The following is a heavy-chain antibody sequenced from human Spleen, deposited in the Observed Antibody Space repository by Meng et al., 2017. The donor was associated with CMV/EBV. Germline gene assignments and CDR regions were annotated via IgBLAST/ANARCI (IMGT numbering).Heavy chain of an antibody. Sequence: GDNFNRYTISWVRQAPGQGLEWMGRIIPSVGVTKYAQNFEGRVTVTADKSTTTTYMELRSLRSEDTAVYYCAGPGSYCRSTSCFDYWGQGTLVTVSS. J-gene: IGHJ4*02. D-gene: IGHD2-2*01. CDR2: IIPSVGVT. V-gene: IGHV1-69*02. CDR1: GDNFNRYT. CDR3: AGPGSYCRSTSCFDY.